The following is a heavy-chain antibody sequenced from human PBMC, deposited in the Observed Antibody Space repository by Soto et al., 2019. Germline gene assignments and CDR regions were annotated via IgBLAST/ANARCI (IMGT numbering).Heavy chain of an antibody. CDR3: ARAGMDYDYVWGSYRYIPYFDD. Sequence: GGSLRLSCAASGFTFSSYGMHWVRQAPGKGLEWVAVIWYDGSNKYYADSVKGRFTISRDNSKNTLYLQMNSLRAEDTAVYYCARAGMDYDYVWGSYRYIPYFDDWGQGTLVTVSS. D-gene: IGHD3-16*02. CDR2: IWYDGSNK. J-gene: IGHJ4*02. CDR1: GFTFSSYG. V-gene: IGHV3-33*01.